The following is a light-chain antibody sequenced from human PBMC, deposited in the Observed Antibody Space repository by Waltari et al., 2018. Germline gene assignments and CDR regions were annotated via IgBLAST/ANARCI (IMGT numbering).Light chain of an antibody. CDR2: DVN. J-gene: IGLJ1*01. CDR3: SSYAGSSYV. V-gene: IGLV2-8*01. Sequence: QTSLTQPPPAYGSVTQSVTIPSTSTSSYVANYNFASSYQQHPGRAPKLIIYDVNRRPSGVPDRFSGSKSGNTASLAVSGLQPEDEADYYCSSYAGSSYVFGTGTTVTVL. CDR1: SSYVANYNF.